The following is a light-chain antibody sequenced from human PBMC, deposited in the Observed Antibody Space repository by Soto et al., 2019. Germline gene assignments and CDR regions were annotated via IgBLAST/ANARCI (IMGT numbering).Light chain of an antibody. Sequence: QSALTQPASVSGSPGQTITIYCTGTSSDVGGYNYVSWYQQHPGKAPKLMIYDVSNRPSGVSNRFSGSKSGNTASLTISGLQAEYEADYYCSSYTSSILFGGGTKLTGL. CDR1: SSDVGGYNY. CDR2: DVS. CDR3: SSYTSSIL. J-gene: IGLJ2*01. V-gene: IGLV2-14*01.